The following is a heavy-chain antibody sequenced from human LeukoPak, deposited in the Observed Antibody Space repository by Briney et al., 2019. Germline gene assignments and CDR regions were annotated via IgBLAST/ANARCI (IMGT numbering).Heavy chain of an antibody. D-gene: IGHD6-13*01. CDR3: ARGRSFSWYLGY. J-gene: IGHJ4*02. V-gene: IGHV4-34*01. CDR1: GGSFSRYY. Sequence: SETLSLTCAVYGGSFSRYYWSWIRQPPGKGLEWIGEINHSGNTNYNPSLKSRVTISVDTSKNQFSLKLSSVTAADTAVYYCARGRSFSWYLGYWGQGTLVTVSS. CDR2: INHSGNT.